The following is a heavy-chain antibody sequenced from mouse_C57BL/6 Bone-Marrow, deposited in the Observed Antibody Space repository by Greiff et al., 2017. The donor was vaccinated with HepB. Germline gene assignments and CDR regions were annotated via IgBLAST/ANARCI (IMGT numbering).Heavy chain of an antibody. Sequence: VQLQQPGAELVMPGASVKLSCKASGYTFTSYWMYWVKQRPGQGLEWIGEIDPSDSYTNYNQKFKGKSTLTVDKSSSTAYMQLSSLTSEDSAVYYCARPGWLLPFAYWGQGTLVTVSA. J-gene: IGHJ3*01. D-gene: IGHD2-3*01. CDR2: IDPSDSYT. CDR1: GYTFTSYW. CDR3: ARPGWLLPFAY. V-gene: IGHV1-69*01.